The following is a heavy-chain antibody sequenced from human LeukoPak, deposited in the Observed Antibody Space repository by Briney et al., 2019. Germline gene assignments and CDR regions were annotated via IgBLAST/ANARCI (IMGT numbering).Heavy chain of an antibody. J-gene: IGHJ4*02. CDR3: ARTYGGKQDPHPNYYFDY. V-gene: IGHV1-69*13. D-gene: IGHD4-23*01. CDR2: IIPIFGTA. Sequence: ASVKVSCKASGGTFSSYAISWVRQAPGQGLEWMGGIIPIFGTANYAQKFQGRVTITADESTSTAYMELSSLRSEDTAVYYCARTYGGKQDPHPNYYFDYWGQGTLVTVSS. CDR1: GGTFSSYA.